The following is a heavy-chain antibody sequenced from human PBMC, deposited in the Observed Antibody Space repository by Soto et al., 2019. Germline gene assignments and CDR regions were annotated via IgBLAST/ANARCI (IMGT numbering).Heavy chain of an antibody. J-gene: IGHJ3*02. V-gene: IGHV3-30*18. CDR3: AKDQRPTHYDFWSGYYRDI. Sequence: GGSLRLSCGASGFTFYTYWMNWVRQAPGKGLEWVAVISYDGSNKYYADSVKGRFTISRDNSKNTLYLQMNSLRAEDTAVYYCAKDQRPTHYDFWSGYYRDIWGQGTMVTVSS. D-gene: IGHD3-3*01. CDR1: GFTFYTYW. CDR2: ISYDGSNK.